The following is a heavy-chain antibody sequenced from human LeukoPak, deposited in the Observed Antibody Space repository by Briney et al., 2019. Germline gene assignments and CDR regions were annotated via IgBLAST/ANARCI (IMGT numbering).Heavy chain of an antibody. CDR3: ARGDYSNAYRRYYYMDV. J-gene: IGHJ6*03. Sequence: GGSLRLSCAASGFTSGSYTMHWVRQGPGKGLEYVSGISSSGGSTYYANSVKGRFTISRDNSKNTLYLLMGSLRAEDMAVYYCARGDYSNAYRRYYYMDVWGKGTTVTVSS. CDR1: GFTSGSYT. V-gene: IGHV3-64*01. CDR2: ISSSGGST. D-gene: IGHD4-11*01.